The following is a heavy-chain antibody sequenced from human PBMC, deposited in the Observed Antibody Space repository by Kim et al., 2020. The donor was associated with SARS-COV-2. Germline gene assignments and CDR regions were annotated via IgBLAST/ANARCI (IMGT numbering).Heavy chain of an antibody. CDR1: GFTFSSYS. J-gene: IGHJ4*02. CDR2: ISSSSSYI. CDR3: ARDPDRINYYDSSGYHGY. V-gene: IGHV3-21*01. D-gene: IGHD3-22*01. Sequence: GGSLRLSCAASGFTFSSYSMNWVRQAPGKGLEWVSSISSSSSYIYYADSVKGRFTISRDNAKNSLYLQMNSLRAEDTAVYYCARDPDRINYYDSSGYHGYWGQGTLVTVSS.